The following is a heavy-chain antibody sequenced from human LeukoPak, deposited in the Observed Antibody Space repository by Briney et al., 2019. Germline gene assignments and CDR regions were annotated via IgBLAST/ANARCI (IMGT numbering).Heavy chain of an antibody. CDR3: ARDRNYYDSSGYYTDAFDI. Sequence: PPQTLSLTCTVSGGSISSGSYYWSWIRQPAGKGLEWIGRIYTSGSTNYNPSLKSRVTISVDTSKNQFSLKLSSVTAADTAVYYCARDRNYYDSSGYYTDAFDIWGQGTMVTVSS. D-gene: IGHD3-22*01. CDR2: IYTSGST. J-gene: IGHJ3*02. V-gene: IGHV4-61*02. CDR1: GGSISSGSYY.